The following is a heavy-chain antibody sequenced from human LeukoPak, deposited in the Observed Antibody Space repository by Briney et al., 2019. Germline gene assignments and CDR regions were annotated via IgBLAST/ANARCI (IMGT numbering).Heavy chain of an antibody. V-gene: IGHV1-18*01. CDR1: GYTFTSYG. D-gene: IGHD2-2*02. CDR2: ISAYNGNT. J-gene: IGHJ5*02. Sequence: ASVKVSCKASGYTFTSYGISWVRQAPGQGLEWMGWISAYNGNTNYAQKLQGRVTMTTDTSTSTAYMELRSLRSDDTAVYYCARDLRYCSSTSCYTKGWFDPWGQGTLVTVSS. CDR3: ARDLRYCSSTSCYTKGWFDP.